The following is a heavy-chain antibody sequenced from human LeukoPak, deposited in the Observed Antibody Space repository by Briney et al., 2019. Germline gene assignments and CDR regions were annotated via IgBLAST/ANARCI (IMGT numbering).Heavy chain of an antibody. CDR3: ARDRPDILTGYAYYYGMDV. CDR2: ISAYNGNT. CDR1: GYTFTSYG. J-gene: IGHJ6*04. V-gene: IGHV1-18*04. Sequence: ASVKVSCKASGYTFTSYGISWVRQAPGQGLEWMGWISAYNGNTNYAQKLQGRVTMTTDTSTSTAYMELGSLRSDDTAVYYCARDRPDILTGYAYYYGMDVWGKGTTVTVSS. D-gene: IGHD3-9*01.